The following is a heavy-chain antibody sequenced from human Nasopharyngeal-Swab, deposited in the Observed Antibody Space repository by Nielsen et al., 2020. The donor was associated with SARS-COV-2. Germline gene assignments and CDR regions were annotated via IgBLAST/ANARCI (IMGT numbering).Heavy chain of an antibody. CDR1: GGSISSSSYY. Sequence: SETLSLTCTVSGGSISSSSYYWGWIRQPPGKGLEWIGSIYYSGSAYYNPSLKSRVTISVDKSKNQFSLKLTSVTAADTAIYFCSSGNIVAMVAADLWGQGTLVIVSS. D-gene: IGHD2-15*01. CDR2: IYYSGSA. CDR3: SSGNIVAMVAADL. J-gene: IGHJ4*02. V-gene: IGHV4-39*01.